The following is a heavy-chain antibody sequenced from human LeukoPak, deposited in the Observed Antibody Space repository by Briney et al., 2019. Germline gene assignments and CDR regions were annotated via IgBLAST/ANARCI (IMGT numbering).Heavy chain of an antibody. V-gene: IGHV3-23*01. CDR3: AKDGSLYSSSWYRYYFDY. D-gene: IGHD6-13*01. Sequence: GGSLRLSCAASAITFSTYAMSWVRQAPGKGLECVSVISGGAGSTYYADSVKGRFTISRDNSKNTLYLQMNSLRAEDTAVYYCAKDGSLYSSSWYRYYFDYWGQGTLVTVSS. CDR1: AITFSTYA. CDR2: ISGGAGST. J-gene: IGHJ4*02.